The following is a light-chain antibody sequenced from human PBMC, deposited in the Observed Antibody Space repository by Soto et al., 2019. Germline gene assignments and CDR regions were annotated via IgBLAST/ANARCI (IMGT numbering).Light chain of an antibody. CDR2: KAS. CDR1: QSISSW. V-gene: IGKV1-5*03. Sequence: TQLTESPSTLFASAGPRVTITCRARQSISSWLAWYQQKPGKAPKLLIYKASSLESGVPSRFSGSGSGTEFTLTISSLQPDDFGTYYCQEYNSYWTFGQGTKVDIK. CDR3: QEYNSYWT. J-gene: IGKJ1*01.